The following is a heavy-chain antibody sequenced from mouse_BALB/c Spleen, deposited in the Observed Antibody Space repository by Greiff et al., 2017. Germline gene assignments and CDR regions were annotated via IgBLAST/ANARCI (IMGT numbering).Heavy chain of an antibody. V-gene: IGHV5-4*02. Sequence: DVKLVESGGGLVKPGGSLKLSCAASGFTFSDYYMYWVRQTPEKRLEWVATISDGGSYTYYPDSVKGRFTISRDNAKNNLYLQMSSLKSEDTAMYYCARDKSYWGQGTSVTVSS. J-gene: IGHJ4*01. CDR1: GFTFSDYY. CDR2: ISDGGSYT. CDR3: ARDKSY.